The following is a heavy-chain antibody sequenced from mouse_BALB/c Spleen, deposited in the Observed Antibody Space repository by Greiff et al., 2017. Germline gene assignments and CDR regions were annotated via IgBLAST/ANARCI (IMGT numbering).Heavy chain of an antibody. J-gene: IGHJ2*01. CDR1: GFTFSSYA. D-gene: IGHD2-10*02. Sequence: EVKLVESGGGLVKPGGSLKLSCAASGFTFSSYAMSWVRQTPEKRLEWVATISSGGSYTYYPDSVKGRFTISRDTAKNTLYLQMSSLRSEDTAMYYCARQEYGNYFDYWGQGTTLTVSS. CDR3: ARQEYGNYFDY. CDR2: ISSGGSYT. V-gene: IGHV5-9-3*01.